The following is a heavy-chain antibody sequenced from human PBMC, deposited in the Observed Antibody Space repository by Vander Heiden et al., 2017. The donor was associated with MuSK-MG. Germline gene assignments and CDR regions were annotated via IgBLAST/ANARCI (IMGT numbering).Heavy chain of an antibody. CDR3: TTDGSIAARPFDY. J-gene: IGHJ4*02. CDR2: IKSKTDGGTT. D-gene: IGHD6-6*01. Sequence: EVQLVESGGGLVKPGGSLRLSCAASGFTFSNAWMSWVRQAPGKGLEWVGRIKSKTDGGTTDYAAPVKGRFTISRDDSKNTLYLQMNRMKTEDTAVYYCTTDGSIAARPFDYWGQGTMVTVYS. CDR1: GFTFSNAW. V-gene: IGHV3-15*01.